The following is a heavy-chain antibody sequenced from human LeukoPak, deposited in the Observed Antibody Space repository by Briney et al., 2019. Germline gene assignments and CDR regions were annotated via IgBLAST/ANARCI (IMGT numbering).Heavy chain of an antibody. V-gene: IGHV3-30*04. CDR1: GFTFSSYA. CDR2: ISYDGSNK. CDR3: ARDPSGSYPDY. J-gene: IGHJ4*02. Sequence: GRSLRLSCAASGFTFSSYAMHWVRQAPGKGLGWVAVISYDGSNKYYADSVKGRFTISRDNSKNTLYLQMNSLRAEDTAVYYCARDPSGSYPDYWGQGTLVTVSS. D-gene: IGHD1-26*01.